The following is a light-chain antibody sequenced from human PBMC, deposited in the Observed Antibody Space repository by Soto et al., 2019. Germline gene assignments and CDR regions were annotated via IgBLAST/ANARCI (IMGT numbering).Light chain of an antibody. V-gene: IGKV3-15*01. Sequence: EIVLTQSPVTLSVSPGERVTLSCRASQRLSSNLAWYQQRPGQAPRLLIYGASIRATDIQARFIGSGSGTEFTLTIRSLQSEDFAVYYCNQRSNWPLTFGGGTKVDIK. CDR3: NQRSNWPLT. CDR1: QRLSSN. CDR2: GAS. J-gene: IGKJ4*01.